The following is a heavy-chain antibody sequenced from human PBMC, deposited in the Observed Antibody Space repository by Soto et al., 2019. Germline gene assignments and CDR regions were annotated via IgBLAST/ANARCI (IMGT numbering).Heavy chain of an antibody. Sequence: EVQLVESGGGSVKPGGSLRLSCAASGFTFSNAWMSWVRQAPGKGLEWVGRIKSKTDGGTTDYAAPVKGRFTISRDDSKNTLYLQMNSLKTEDTAVYYCTLWPYGGNSYYYGMDVWGQGTTVTVSS. D-gene: IGHD4-17*01. CDR2: IKSKTDGGTT. J-gene: IGHJ6*02. CDR1: GFTFSNAW. V-gene: IGHV3-15*01. CDR3: TLWPYGGNSYYYGMDV.